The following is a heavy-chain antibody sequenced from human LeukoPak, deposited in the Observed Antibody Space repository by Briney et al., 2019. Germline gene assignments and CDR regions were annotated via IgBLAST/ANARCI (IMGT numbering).Heavy chain of an antibody. Sequence: SETLSLTCAVYGGSFSGYYWSWIRQPPGKGLEWIGEINHSGSTNYNPSLKSRVTISVDTPKNQFSLKLSSVTAADTAVYYCARGPPYYFDYWGQGTLVTVSS. V-gene: IGHV4-34*01. CDR2: INHSGST. J-gene: IGHJ4*02. CDR3: ARGPPYYFDY. CDR1: GGSFSGYY.